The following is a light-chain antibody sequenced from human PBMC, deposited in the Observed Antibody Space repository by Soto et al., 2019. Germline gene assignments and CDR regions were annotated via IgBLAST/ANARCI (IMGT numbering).Light chain of an antibody. CDR3: QQYYSYPPT. CDR1: QSVLYSSNNKNY. CDR2: WAS. J-gene: IGKJ5*01. Sequence: DIVMTQSPDSLAVSLGERATINCKSSQSVLYSSNNKNYLAWYQQKPGQPPKLLIYWASTRESGVPDRFSGSGSGTDFTLTISCLQSEDFATYYCQQYYSYPPTFGQGTRLEIK. V-gene: IGKV4-1*01.